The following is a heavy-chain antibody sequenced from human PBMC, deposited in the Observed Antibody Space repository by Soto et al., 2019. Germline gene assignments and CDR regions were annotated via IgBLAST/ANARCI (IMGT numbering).Heavy chain of an antibody. Sequence: QMQLVQSGPEVKKPGTSVKVSCKASGFTFTSSAVQWVRQARGQRLEWIGWIVVGSGNTNYAQKFQERVTITRDMSTSTAYMELSSLRSEDTAVYYCAADNSRVLPYDSSGYYSFDYWGQGTLVTVSS. CDR3: AADNSRVLPYDSSGYYSFDY. CDR2: IVVGSGNT. V-gene: IGHV1-58*01. D-gene: IGHD3-22*01. CDR1: GFTFTSSA. J-gene: IGHJ4*02.